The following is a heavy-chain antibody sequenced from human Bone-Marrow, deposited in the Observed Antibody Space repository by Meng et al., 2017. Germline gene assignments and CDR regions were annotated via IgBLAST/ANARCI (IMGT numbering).Heavy chain of an antibody. Sequence: GGSLRLSCAASGFTFSSYAMSWVRQAPGKGLEWVSAISGSGGSTYYADSVKGRFTISRDNSKNTLYLQMNSLRAEDTAVYYCAKGEYSSGWGADDAFDFWGQGTMVTVSS. V-gene: IGHV3-23*01. CDR3: AKGEYSSGWGADDAFDF. J-gene: IGHJ3*01. D-gene: IGHD6-19*01. CDR1: GFTFSSYA. CDR2: ISGSGGST.